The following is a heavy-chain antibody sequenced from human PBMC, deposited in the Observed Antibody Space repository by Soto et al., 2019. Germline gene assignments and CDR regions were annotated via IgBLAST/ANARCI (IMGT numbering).Heavy chain of an antibody. D-gene: IGHD5-18*01. J-gene: IGHJ4*02. CDR3: ARDLTWIQLWLFDY. V-gene: IGHV3-7*01. CDR1: GFTFSSYW. CDR2: IKQDGSEK. Sequence: PGGSLRLSCAASGFTFSSYWMSWVRQAPGKGLEWVANIKQDGSEKYYVDSVKGRFTISRDNAKNSLYLQMNSLRAEDTAVYYCARDLTWIQLWLFDYWGQGTLVTVS.